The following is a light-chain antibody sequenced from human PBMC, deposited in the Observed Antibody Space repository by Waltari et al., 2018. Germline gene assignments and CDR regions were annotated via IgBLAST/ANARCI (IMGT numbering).Light chain of an antibody. Sequence: SALTQPASVSDSPGHSITISCPGTSSYVGGYNAVSWYQHHPGKAPKLMIYDVSHRPSGVSDRFSGSKSGNTASLTISGLQAEDEADYFCSSYTSISTWVFGGGTKLTVL. V-gene: IGLV2-14*03. CDR2: DVS. CDR3: SSYTSISTWV. J-gene: IGLJ3*02. CDR1: SSYVGGYNA.